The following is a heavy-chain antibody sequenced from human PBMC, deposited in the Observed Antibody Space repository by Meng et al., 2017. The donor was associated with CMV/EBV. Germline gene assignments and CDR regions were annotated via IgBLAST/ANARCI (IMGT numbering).Heavy chain of an antibody. CDR1: GYTFTSYY. J-gene: IGHJ3*02. Sequence: ASVKVSCKASGYTFTSYYMHWVRQAPGQGLEWMGIINPSGGSTSYAQKFQGRVTMTRDTSTSTVYLELSSLRSEGTAVYYCARQLARIAVADTDHDAFDIWGQGTMVTVSS. V-gene: IGHV1-46*01. D-gene: IGHD6-19*01. CDR2: INPSGGST. CDR3: ARQLARIAVADTDHDAFDI.